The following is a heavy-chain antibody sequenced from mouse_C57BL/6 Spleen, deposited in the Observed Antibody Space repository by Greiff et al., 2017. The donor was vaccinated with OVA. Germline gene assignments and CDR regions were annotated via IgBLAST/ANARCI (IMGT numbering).Heavy chain of an antibody. Sequence: VQLQQSGAELVRPGASVKLSCTASGFNIKDDYMHWVKQRPEQGLEWIGWIDPENGDTEYASKFQGKATITEDTSSNSASLQLLSLTSEDTAVSYCTPFYYGNRFAYWGQGTLVTVSA. D-gene: IGHD2-1*01. J-gene: IGHJ3*01. V-gene: IGHV14-4*01. CDR1: GFNIKDDY. CDR2: IDPENGDT. CDR3: TPFYYGNRFAY.